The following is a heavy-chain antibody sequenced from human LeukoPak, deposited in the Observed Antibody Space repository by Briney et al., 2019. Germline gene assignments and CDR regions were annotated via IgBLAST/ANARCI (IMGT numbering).Heavy chain of an antibody. Sequence: PSGTLSLTCPVYGGSLSDYYWSWIRQPPWKGLEWIGEINHSGSTNYNPSLKSRVTISVYTSKNQFSLKLSSVSAADTAVYYCARGQYYGSSGYYYVYWGRGTLVTVSS. J-gene: IGHJ4*02. V-gene: IGHV4-34*01. CDR2: INHSGST. CDR3: ARGQYYGSSGYYYVY. D-gene: IGHD3-22*01. CDR1: GGSLSDYY.